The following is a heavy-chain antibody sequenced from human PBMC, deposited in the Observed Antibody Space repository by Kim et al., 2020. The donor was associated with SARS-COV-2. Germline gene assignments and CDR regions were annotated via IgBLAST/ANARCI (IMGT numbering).Heavy chain of an antibody. CDR1: GVSITSSHW. J-gene: IGHJ3*01. CDR3: ARVGISMVRGQDAFDV. CDR2: IYYSGST. Sequence: SETLSLTCAVSGVSITSSHWWRWVRQPPGKGLGWFGEIYYSGSTNYNPSLKSRVTIAVDKSKSQFSLILTSVTAADMAVYYCARVGISMVRGQDAFDVWGQGTIVIVSS. D-gene: IGHD3-10*01. V-gene: IGHV4-4*02.